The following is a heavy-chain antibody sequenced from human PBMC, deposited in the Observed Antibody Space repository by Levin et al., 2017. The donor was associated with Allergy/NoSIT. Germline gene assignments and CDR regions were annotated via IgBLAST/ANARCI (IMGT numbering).Heavy chain of an antibody. Sequence: PGGSLRLSCVASAFTGYDNYMSWVRQAPGRGLEWVSVIYRGGMKYYADFVRGRFTISRDTSTNTLYLQMNSLRVDDTALYYCADANGGPWGAFGIWGQGTMVTVSS. CDR1: AFTGYDNY. CDR3: ADANGGPWGAFGI. D-gene: IGHD3-16*01. V-gene: IGHV3-53*01. CDR2: IYRGGMK. J-gene: IGHJ3*02.